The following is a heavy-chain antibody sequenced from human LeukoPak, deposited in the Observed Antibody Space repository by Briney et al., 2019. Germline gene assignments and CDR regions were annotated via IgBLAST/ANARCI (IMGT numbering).Heavy chain of an antibody. V-gene: IGHV3-11*01. CDR1: GFTFSDYY. CDR3: ARDRRYGRTETKTLDY. D-gene: IGHD1-14*01. J-gene: IGHJ4*02. CDR2: ISSSGSTI. Sequence: AGGSLRLSCAASGFTFSDYYMSWIRQAPGKGLEWVSYISSSGSTIYYADSVKGRFAISRDNAKNSLYLQMNSLRAEDTAVYYCARDRRYGRTETKTLDYWGQGTLVTVSS.